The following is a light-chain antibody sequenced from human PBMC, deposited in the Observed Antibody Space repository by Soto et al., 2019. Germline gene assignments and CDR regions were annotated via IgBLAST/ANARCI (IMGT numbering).Light chain of an antibody. CDR2: EVS. CDR1: SSDVGGYNY. Sequence: QSALTQPASVSGSPGQSITISCTGTSSDVGGYNYVSWYQQHPGKAPKLMIYEVSNRSSGVSNRFSGSKSGNTASLTISGLQAEDEADNYCSSYTTSSTPYVFGTGTKLTVL. V-gene: IGLV2-14*01. J-gene: IGLJ1*01. CDR3: SSYTTSSTPYV.